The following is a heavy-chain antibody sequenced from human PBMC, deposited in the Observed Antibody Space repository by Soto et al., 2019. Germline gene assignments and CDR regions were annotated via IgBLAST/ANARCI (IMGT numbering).Heavy chain of an antibody. CDR3: AKDQYQLIRRCYGLDV. D-gene: IGHD2-2*01. Sequence: PGGSLRLSCAASGFTFSNAWMSWVRQAPGKGLEWVGRIKSKTDGGTTDYAAPVKGRFTISRDDSKNTLYLQMNSLKTEDTAVYYCAKDQYQLIRRCYGLDVWGQGTKVTVSS. V-gene: IGHV3-15*01. CDR2: IKSKTDGGTT. CDR1: GFTFSNAW. J-gene: IGHJ6*02.